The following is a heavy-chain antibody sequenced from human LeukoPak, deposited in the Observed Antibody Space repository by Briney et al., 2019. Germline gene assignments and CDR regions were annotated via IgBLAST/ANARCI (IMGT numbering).Heavy chain of an antibody. Sequence: GGSLRLSCAASGFTFSSYAMSWVRQAPGKGLEWVSAISGSGGSTYYADSVKGRFTISRDNSKNTLYPQMNSLRAEDTAVYYCAKDPLYGSGTSWFDPWGQGTLVTVSS. CDR2: ISGSGGST. CDR1: GFTFSSYA. CDR3: AKDPLYGSGTSWFDP. J-gene: IGHJ5*02. D-gene: IGHD3-10*01. V-gene: IGHV3-23*01.